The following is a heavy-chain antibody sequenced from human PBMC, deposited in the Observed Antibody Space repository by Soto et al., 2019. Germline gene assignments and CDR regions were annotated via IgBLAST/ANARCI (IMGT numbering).Heavy chain of an antibody. CDR3: ARGRCPEYSSSFRPNYYYYYGMDV. J-gene: IGHJ6*02. CDR1: GGSFSGYY. CDR2: INHSGST. V-gene: IGHV4-34*01. D-gene: IGHD6-6*01. Sequence: NPSETLSLTCAVYGGSFSGYYWSWIRQPPGKGLEWIGEINHSGSTNYNPSLKSRVTISVDTSKNQFSLKLSSVTAADTAVYYCARGRCPEYSSSFRPNYYYYYGMDVWGQGTTVTVSS.